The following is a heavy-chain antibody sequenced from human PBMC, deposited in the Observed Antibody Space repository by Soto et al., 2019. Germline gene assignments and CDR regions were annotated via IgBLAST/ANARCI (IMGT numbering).Heavy chain of an antibody. Sequence: EVQLLESGGGLVQPGGSLRLSCAASGFTFSSYAMNWVRQAPGKGLEWVSAISGSGGRTYYADSVKGRFTISRDNSKNTLYLQMNSLRAEDTAVYYCAKDTITIDGLDVWGQGTTVTVSS. CDR3: AKDTITIDGLDV. V-gene: IGHV3-23*01. CDR2: ISGSGGRT. D-gene: IGHD1-20*01. CDR1: GFTFSSYA. J-gene: IGHJ6*02.